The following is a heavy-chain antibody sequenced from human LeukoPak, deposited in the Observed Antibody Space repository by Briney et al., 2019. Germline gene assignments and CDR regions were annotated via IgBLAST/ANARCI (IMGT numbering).Heavy chain of an antibody. J-gene: IGHJ4*02. CDR2: IVVGSGNT. Sequence: SVKVSCKASGFTFTSSAMQWVRQARGQRLEWIGWIVVGSGNTNYAQKFQERVTITRDVSTSTAYMELSSLRSEDAAVYYCAAENGSGSFDYWGQGTLVTVSS. CDR1: GFTFTSSA. D-gene: IGHD3-10*01. CDR3: AAENGSGSFDY. V-gene: IGHV1-58*02.